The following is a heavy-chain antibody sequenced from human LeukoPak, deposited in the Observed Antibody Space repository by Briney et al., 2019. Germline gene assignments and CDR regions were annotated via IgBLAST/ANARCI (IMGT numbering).Heavy chain of an antibody. D-gene: IGHD1-26*01. CDR2: IYVIGTN. CDR1: GFTVSSNY. J-gene: IGHJ4*02. Sequence: PGGSLRLSCAASGFTVSSNYMSWIRQPPGKGLEWIGSIYVIGTNYYNPSLKSRVTISVDTSKNQLSLKLSSVTAADTALYYCARQVGATTLIDSWGQGTLVTVSS. CDR3: ARQVGATTLIDS. V-gene: IGHV4-39*01.